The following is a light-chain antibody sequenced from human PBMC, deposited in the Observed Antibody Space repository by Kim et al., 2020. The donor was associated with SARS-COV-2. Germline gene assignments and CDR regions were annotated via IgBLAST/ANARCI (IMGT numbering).Light chain of an antibody. V-gene: IGLV3-21*04. CDR2: YNT. CDR1: NIGGKS. Sequence: SYELTQPPSVSVAPGKSARITCGGNNIGGKSVHWYQQKPGQAPVLVIYYNTDRPSGIPERISGSNSGNTATLTISRVEAGDEADYYCQVWDSSSDHMIFG. CDR3: QVWDSSSDHMI. J-gene: IGLJ2*01.